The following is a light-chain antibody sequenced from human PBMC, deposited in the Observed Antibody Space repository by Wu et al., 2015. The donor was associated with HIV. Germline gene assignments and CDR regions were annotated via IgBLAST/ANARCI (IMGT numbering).Light chain of an antibody. CDR1: QSVSSN. CDR2: GAS. V-gene: IGKV3-15*01. J-gene: IGKJ2*01. Sequence: EIVMTQSPATLSVSPGERATLSCGASQSVSSNLAWYQQRPGQAPRLLIYGASTRATGIPARFSGSGSGTDFTLTISRLEPEDFAVYYCQQYGSSPYTFGQGTKLEIK. CDR3: QQYGSSPYT.